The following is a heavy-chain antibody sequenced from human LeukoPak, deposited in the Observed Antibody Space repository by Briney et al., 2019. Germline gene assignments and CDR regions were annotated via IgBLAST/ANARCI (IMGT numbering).Heavy chain of an antibody. CDR2: ISSTSSHI. D-gene: IGHD3-16*01. CDR1: GFTFSSYS. CDR3: ARGAGVGSYVPFGL. Sequence: GGSLRLSCAGSGFTFSSYSMSWVRQAPGKGLECVSSISSTSSHIYDADSVTGRFSISRDNARNSLSLQMNSLRVEDTAVYYCARGAGVGSYVPFGLWGQGTRVTVSS. V-gene: IGHV3-21*01. J-gene: IGHJ4*02.